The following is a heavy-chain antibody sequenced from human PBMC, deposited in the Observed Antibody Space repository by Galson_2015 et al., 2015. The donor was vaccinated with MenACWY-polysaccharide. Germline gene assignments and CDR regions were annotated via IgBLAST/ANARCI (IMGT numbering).Heavy chain of an antibody. CDR2: TYYRSKWYN. Sequence: CAISGDSVSNYSAAWNWIRQSPSRGLEWLGRTYYRSKWYNDYALSVKGRITINPDTSKKQFSLQLNSVTPEDTAVYYCARENSYHYVMDVWGQGTTVTVSS. V-gene: IGHV6-1*01. CDR1: GDSVSNYSAA. CDR3: ARENSYHYVMDV. J-gene: IGHJ6*02.